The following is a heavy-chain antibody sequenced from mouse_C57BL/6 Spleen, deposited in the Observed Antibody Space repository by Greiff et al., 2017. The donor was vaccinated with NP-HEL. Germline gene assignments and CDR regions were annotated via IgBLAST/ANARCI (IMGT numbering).Heavy chain of an antibody. CDR3: ARGYGYDGFAY. D-gene: IGHD2-2*01. CDR2: IYPGDGDT. J-gene: IGHJ3*01. V-gene: IGHV1-82*01. CDR1: GYAFSSSW. Sequence: QVQLQQSGPELVKPGASVKISCKASGYAFSSSWMNWVKQRPGKGLEWIGRIYPGDGDTNYNGKFKGKATLTADKSSSTAYMQLSSLTSEDSAVYFCARGYGYDGFAYWGQGTLVTVSA.